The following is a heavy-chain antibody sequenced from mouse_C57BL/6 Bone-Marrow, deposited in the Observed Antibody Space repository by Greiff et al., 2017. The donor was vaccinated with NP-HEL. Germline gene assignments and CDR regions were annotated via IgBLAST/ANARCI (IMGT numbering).Heavy chain of an antibody. CDR3: SRGRITTVVAARFDY. CDR2: IDPSDSYT. J-gene: IGHJ2*01. Sequence: VQLQQPGAELVRPGTSVKLSCKASGYTFTSYWMHWVKQRPGQGLEWIGVIDPSDSYTNYNQKFEGKATLTVDTSSSTAYMQLSSLTSEDSAVYYCSRGRITTVVAARFDYWGQGTTLTVSS. CDR1: GYTFTSYW. V-gene: IGHV1-59*01. D-gene: IGHD1-1*01.